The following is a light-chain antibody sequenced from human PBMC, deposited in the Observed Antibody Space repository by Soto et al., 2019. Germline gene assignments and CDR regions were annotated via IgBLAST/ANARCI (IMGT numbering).Light chain of an antibody. CDR2: LEGSGSY. Sequence: VLTQSSSASASLGSSVKLTCTLSSGHSTYIIAWHQQQPGKAPLYLMKLEGSGSYNKGSGIPDRFSGTSSGADRYLTISNHQFEDEADYYCETWDTNIVVFGGGTKLTVL. J-gene: IGLJ2*01. V-gene: IGLV4-60*02. CDR3: ETWDTNIVV. CDR1: SGHSTYI.